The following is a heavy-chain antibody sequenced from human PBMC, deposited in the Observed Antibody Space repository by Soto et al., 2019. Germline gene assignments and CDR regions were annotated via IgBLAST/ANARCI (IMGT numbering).Heavy chain of an antibody. CDR1: GYTFTSYA. J-gene: IGHJ4*02. D-gene: IGHD2-21*02. V-gene: IGHV1-3*01. CDR3: ARSIVVVTALDY. CDR2: INAGNGNT. Sequence: QVQLVQSGAEVKKPGASVKVSCKASGYTFTSYAMHWVRQAPGQRLEWMGWINAGNGNTKYSQNFQGRVTITRDTSASTAYMELSSLRSEDTAVYYCARSIVVVTALDYWGQGTLVTVSS.